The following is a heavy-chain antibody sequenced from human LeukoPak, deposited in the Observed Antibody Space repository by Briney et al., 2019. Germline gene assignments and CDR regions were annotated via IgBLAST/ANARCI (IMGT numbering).Heavy chain of an antibody. CDR3: AREGAVVSRNGAFDI. V-gene: IGHV1-69*13. J-gene: IGHJ3*02. D-gene: IGHD2-21*01. Sequence: SVKVSCKASGGTFSSYAISWVRQAPGQGLEWMGGIIPIFGTANYAQKFQGRVTITADESTSTAYMELSSLRSEDTAVYYCAREGAVVSRNGAFDIWGRGTMVTVSS. CDR2: IIPIFGTA. CDR1: GGTFSSYA.